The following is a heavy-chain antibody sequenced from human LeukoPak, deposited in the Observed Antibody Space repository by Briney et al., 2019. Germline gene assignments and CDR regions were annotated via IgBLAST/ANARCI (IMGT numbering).Heavy chain of an antibody. J-gene: IGHJ4*02. CDR3: ARGLLSSSWSPFDY. D-gene: IGHD6-13*01. V-gene: IGHV1-18*01. Sequence: VXQAPGQGLEWMGWISAYNGNTNYAQKLQGRVTMTTDTSTSTAYMELRSLRSDDTAVYYCARGLLSSSWSPFDYWGQGTLVTVSS. CDR2: ISAYNGNT.